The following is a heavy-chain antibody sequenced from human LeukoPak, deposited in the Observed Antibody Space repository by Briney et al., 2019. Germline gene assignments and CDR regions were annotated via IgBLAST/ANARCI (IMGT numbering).Heavy chain of an antibody. CDR2: ISPNGGST. CDR3: VPKGNEGY. Sequence: PGGSLRLSCSASGFIFSSYAMHWVRQAPGKGLEYVSAISPNGGSTYYADSVKGRFSISRDNSKNILYLQMSSVRPEDMAVYYCVPKGNEGYWGQGTLVTVSS. V-gene: IGHV3-64D*06. CDR1: GFIFSSYA. J-gene: IGHJ4*02.